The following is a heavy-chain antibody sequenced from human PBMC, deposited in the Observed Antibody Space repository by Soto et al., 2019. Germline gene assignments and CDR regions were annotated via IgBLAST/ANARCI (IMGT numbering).Heavy chain of an antibody. CDR3: AKDLPGELLPTYFDS. CDR1: GFTFSSYA. J-gene: IGHJ4*02. V-gene: IGHV3-23*01. D-gene: IGHD1-7*01. Sequence: DVQLLESGGGLVQPGGSLRLSCAASGFTFSSYAMTWVRQAPGRGLEWVSSVPYSGGSTYYADSVKGRFTISRDNSKNTLYLQMNSLRAEDTAVYYCAKDLPGELLPTYFDSWGQGTLVTVSS. CDR2: VPYSGGST.